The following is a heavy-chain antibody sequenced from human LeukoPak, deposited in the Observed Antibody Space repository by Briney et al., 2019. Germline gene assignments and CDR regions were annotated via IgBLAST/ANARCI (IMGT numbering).Heavy chain of an antibody. J-gene: IGHJ6*03. D-gene: IGHD6-19*01. CDR1: GFTFSDYY. V-gene: IGHV3-11*04. Sequence: PGGSLGLSCAASGFTFSDYYMTWIRQAPGKGLEWVSYISNSGRTIYYADSVKGRFTISRDNAKSSLFLQITSLTVEDLAVYYCARIIAVAPYYYYYMDVWGRGTTVTVSS. CDR2: ISNSGRTI. CDR3: ARIIAVAPYYYYYMDV.